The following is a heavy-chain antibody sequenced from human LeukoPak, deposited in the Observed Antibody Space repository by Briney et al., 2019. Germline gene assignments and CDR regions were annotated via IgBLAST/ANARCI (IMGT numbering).Heavy chain of an antibody. CDR3: ARATRARARRWLHQYYFDY. Sequence: ASVKVSCKASGYTFTSHDINWVRQAPGQGLEWMGGIIPIFGTANYAQKFQGRVTITADESTSTAYMELSSLRSEDTAVYYCARATRARARRWLHQYYFDYWGQGTLVTVSS. D-gene: IGHD5-24*01. CDR2: IIPIFGTA. J-gene: IGHJ4*02. V-gene: IGHV1-69*13. CDR1: GYTFTSHD.